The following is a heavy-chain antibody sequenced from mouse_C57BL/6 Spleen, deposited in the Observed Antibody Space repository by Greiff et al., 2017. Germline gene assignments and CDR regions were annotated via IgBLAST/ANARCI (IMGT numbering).Heavy chain of an antibody. CDR2: INPSHGGT. Sequence: VQLQQSGTELVKPGASVKLSCKASGYTFTSYWMHWVKQRPGQGLEWIGNINPSHGGTNYNEKFKSKATLTVDKSSSTAYMQLSSLTSEDSAVYYCAKGVFTTVVAKGYWGQGTTLTVSS. CDR3: AKGVFTTVVAKGY. D-gene: IGHD1-1*01. J-gene: IGHJ2*01. CDR1: GYTFTSYW. V-gene: IGHV1-53*01.